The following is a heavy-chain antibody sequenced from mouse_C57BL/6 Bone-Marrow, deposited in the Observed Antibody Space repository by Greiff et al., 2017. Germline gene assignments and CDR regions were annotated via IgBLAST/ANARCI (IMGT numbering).Heavy chain of an antibody. J-gene: IGHJ4*01. CDR1: GFTFSDYG. V-gene: IGHV5-17*03. CDR3: ARHNLYYAMDY. D-gene: IGHD1-3*01. CDR2: ISSGGSYT. Sequence: DVHLVESGGGLVKPGGSLKLSCAASGFTFSDYGMHWVRQAPEKGLEWVAYISSGGSYTYYPDSVKGRFTISRDNAKNTLYLQMSSLKSEDTAMYYCARHNLYYAMDYWGQGTSVTVSS.